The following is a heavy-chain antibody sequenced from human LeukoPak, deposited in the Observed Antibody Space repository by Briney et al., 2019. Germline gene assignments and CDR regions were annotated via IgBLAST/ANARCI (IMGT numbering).Heavy chain of an antibody. J-gene: IGHJ4*02. CDR1: GFTFSGYG. V-gene: IGHV3-23*01. CDR3: AKTRGVIAVAALFDY. CDR2: ISGSGGST. Sequence: GGSLRLSCAASGFTFSGYGMSWVRQAPGKGLEWVSAISGSGGSTYYADSVKGRFTISRDNSKNTLYLQMNSLRAEDTAVYYCAKTRGVIAVAALFDYWGQGTLVTVSS. D-gene: IGHD6-19*01.